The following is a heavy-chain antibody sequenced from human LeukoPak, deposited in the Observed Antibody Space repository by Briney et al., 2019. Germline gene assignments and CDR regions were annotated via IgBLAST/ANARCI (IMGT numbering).Heavy chain of an antibody. CDR2: ISGSGNST. CDR1: GFTFDDYG. V-gene: IGHV3-23*01. D-gene: IGHD2-15*01. J-gene: IGHJ5*02. CDR3: ARGPYCSGGTCYSLGEFDP. Sequence: PGGSLRLSCVASGFTFDDYGMSWVRQAPGKGLEWVSSISGSGNSTYFADSVKGRFTISRDNSKNTLYLQMNSLRAEDTAVFYCARGPYCSGGTCYSLGEFDPWGQGTLVTVSS.